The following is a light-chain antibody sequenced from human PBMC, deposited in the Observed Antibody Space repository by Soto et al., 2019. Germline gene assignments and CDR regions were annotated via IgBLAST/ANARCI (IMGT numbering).Light chain of an antibody. Sequence: EIVMTQSPATLSVSPGGRAPLSCRASQSVSSNLAWYQQKPGQPPRLLIYDISTRATGIPTRFSGSGSGTEFTLTISSLQSEDFAVYYCQQYNSWPLTFGGGTKVDIK. J-gene: IGKJ4*01. V-gene: IGKV3D-15*01. CDR1: QSVSSN. CDR3: QQYNSWPLT. CDR2: DIS.